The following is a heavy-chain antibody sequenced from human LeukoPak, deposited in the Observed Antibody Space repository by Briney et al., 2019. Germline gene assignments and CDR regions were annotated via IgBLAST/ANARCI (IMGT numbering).Heavy chain of an antibody. V-gene: IGHV1-2*02. Sequence: GASVKLSCTASGYTFTGYYMHWERQAPGQRLEWMGWINPNSGGTNYAQKFQGRVTMTRDTSISTAYMELSRLRSDDTAVYYCARRVKGGPGDYWGQGTLVTVSS. CDR3: ARRVKGGPGDY. D-gene: IGHD3-16*01. CDR2: INPNSGGT. CDR1: GYTFTGYY. J-gene: IGHJ4*02.